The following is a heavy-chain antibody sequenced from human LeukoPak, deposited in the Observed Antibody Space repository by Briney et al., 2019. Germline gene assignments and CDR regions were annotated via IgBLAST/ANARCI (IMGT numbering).Heavy chain of an antibody. J-gene: IGHJ4*02. D-gene: IGHD2-8*01. V-gene: IGHV3-53*01. CDR2: IYSGGKT. CDR3: ARDGDDTTNW. CDR1: GFTFSSYA. Sequence: PGGSLRLSCAASGFTFSSYAMSWARQAPGKGLEWVSVIYSGGKTFYADSVKGRFTISRDDSKNTLYLQMNSLRAEDTAIYYCARDGDDTTNWWGQGTLVTVSS.